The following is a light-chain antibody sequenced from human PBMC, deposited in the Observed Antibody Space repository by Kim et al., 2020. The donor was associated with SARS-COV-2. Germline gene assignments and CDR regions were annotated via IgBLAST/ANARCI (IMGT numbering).Light chain of an antibody. CDR2: EDN. CDR1: SGSIASNY. V-gene: IGLV6-57*03. J-gene: IGLJ2*01. CDR3: QSYDSSNQGVV. Sequence: TVSISCTRSSGSIASNYVQWYQQRPGSAPTTVIYEDNQRPSGVPDRVSGSIDSSSNSASLTISGLKTEDEADYYCQSYDSSNQGVVFGGGTQLTVL.